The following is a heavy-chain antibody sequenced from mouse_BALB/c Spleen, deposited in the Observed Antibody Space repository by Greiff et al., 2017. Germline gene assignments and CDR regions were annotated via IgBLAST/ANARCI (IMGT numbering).Heavy chain of an antibody. CDR1: GFAFSSYD. J-gene: IGHJ4*01. CDR3: ARGITTVVARRYYAMDY. V-gene: IGHV5-12-1*01. D-gene: IGHD1-1*01. CDR2: ISSGGGST. Sequence: EVQLVESGGGLVKPGGSLKLSCAASGFAFSSYDMSWVRQTPEKRLEWVAYISSGGGSTYYPDTVKGRFTISRDNAKNTLYLQMSSLKSEDTAMYYCARGITTVVARRYYAMDYWGQGTSVTVSS.